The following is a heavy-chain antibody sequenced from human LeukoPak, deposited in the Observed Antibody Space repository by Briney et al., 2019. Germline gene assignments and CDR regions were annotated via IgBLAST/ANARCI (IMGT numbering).Heavy chain of an antibody. CDR2: ISGSGGST. V-gene: IGHV3-23*01. CDR1: GFTFSSYA. J-gene: IGHJ4*02. Sequence: PGGSLRLSCAASGFTFSSYAMSWVRQAPGKGLEWVSAISGSGGSTYYADSVKGRFTISRDNSKNTLYLQMNSLRAEDTAVYYCAKDQNYYDSSGYIPSLDYWGQGTLVTVSS. CDR3: AKDQNYYDSSGYIPSLDY. D-gene: IGHD3-22*01.